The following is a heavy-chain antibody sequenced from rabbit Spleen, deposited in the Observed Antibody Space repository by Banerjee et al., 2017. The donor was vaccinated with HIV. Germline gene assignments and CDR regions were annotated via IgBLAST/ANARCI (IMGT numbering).Heavy chain of an antibody. Sequence: QQLVESGGGLVKPGASLTLTCTASGFSFSSTCDMCWVRQAPGKGLEWIACIYTGNRKSYYASWAKGRFTISKTSSTTVTLQMTSLTVADTATYFCARSDWRDTYGNGGYVFALWGQGTLVTVS. CDR2: IYTGNRKS. CDR3: ARSDWRDTYGNGGYVFAL. CDR1: GFSFSSTCD. D-gene: IGHD6-1*01. J-gene: IGHJ4*01. V-gene: IGHV1S40*01.